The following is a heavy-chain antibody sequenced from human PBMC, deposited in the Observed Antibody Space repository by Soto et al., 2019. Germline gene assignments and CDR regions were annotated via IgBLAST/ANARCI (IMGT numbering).Heavy chain of an antibody. V-gene: IGHV4-39*01. J-gene: IGHJ5*02. Sequence: SETLSLTCTVSGGSISSSIYYWGWIRQPPGKGLEWIGSIYYSGSTYYNPSLKSRVTISVDTSKNQFSLKLSSVTAADTAVYYCAREQLGGNWFDPWGQGTLVTVS. CDR1: GGSISSSIYY. CDR2: IYYSGST. D-gene: IGHD6-6*01. CDR3: AREQLGGNWFDP.